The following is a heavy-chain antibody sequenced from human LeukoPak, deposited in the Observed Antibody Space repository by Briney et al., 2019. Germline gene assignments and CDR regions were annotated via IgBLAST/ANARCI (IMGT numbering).Heavy chain of an antibody. J-gene: IGHJ6*02. CDR1: GFTFSSYA. CDR2: ISGSGGST. D-gene: IGHD6-19*01. V-gene: IGHV3-23*01. CDR3: ARPFSSGWYWYYYYGMDV. Sequence: PGGSLRLSCAASGFTFSSYAMSWVRQAPGKGLEWVSAISGSGGSTYYADSVKGRFTISRDNAKNPLYLQMNSLRAEDTAVYYCARPFSSGWYWYYYYGMDVWGQGTTVTVSS.